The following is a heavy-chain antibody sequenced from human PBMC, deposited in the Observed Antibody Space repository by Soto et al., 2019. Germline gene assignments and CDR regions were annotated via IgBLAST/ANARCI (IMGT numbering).Heavy chain of an antibody. Sequence: SETLSLTCTVSGGSFSGYYWSWIRQPAGKGLEWIGRIYTTGSTNYNPSLKSRVTISVDTSKNQFSLKLSSVTAADTAVYYCARGYYDTSGQSNTFDIWGQGTMVTVSS. J-gene: IGHJ3*02. CDR3: ARGYYDTSGQSNTFDI. V-gene: IGHV4-4*07. D-gene: IGHD3-22*01. CDR2: IYTTGST. CDR1: GGSFSGYY.